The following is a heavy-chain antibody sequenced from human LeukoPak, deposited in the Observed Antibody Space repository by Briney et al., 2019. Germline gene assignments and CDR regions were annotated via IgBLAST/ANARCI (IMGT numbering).Heavy chain of an antibody. V-gene: IGHV4-4*07. D-gene: IGHD3-10*01. CDR3: ASSGYYGSGSYFEY. CDR2: IYTSGNT. CDR1: GGSISSYY. Sequence: SETLSLTCTVSGGSISSYYWSWIRQPAGRGLEWIGRIYTSGNTNYNPSLKSRVTMSVDASKKQFSLKLSSVTAADSAVYYCASSGYYGSGSYFEYWGQGTLVTVPS. J-gene: IGHJ4*02.